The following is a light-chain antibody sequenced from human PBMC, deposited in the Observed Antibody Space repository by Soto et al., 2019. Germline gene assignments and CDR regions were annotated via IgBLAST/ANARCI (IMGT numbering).Light chain of an antibody. J-gene: IGKJ5*01. CDR2: GAS. CDR1: QTVGSN. V-gene: IGKV3-15*01. CDR3: QQYNNWPRIT. Sequence: EIVLTQSPATLSLSPGERATLSCRASQTVGSNLAWYQQKPGQAPRLLIYGASTRATGIPARFSGSGSGTEFTLTISSLQSEDFAVYYCQQYNNWPRITFGQGTRLEI.